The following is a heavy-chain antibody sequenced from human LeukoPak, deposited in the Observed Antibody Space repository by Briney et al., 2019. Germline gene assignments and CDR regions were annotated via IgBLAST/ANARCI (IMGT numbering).Heavy chain of an antibody. J-gene: IGHJ4*02. V-gene: IGHV3-74*01. Sequence: PGGSLRLSCAASGFTFSSYWMHWGRQAPGKGLVWVSRINSDGSSTNYADPVKGRFTISRDNSKNSLYLQLNSLRTEDTAFYYCAKDGGTGATRPIDFWGQGTLVTVSS. CDR1: GFTFSSYW. CDR3: AKDGGTGATRPIDF. D-gene: IGHD1-26*01. CDR2: INSDGSST.